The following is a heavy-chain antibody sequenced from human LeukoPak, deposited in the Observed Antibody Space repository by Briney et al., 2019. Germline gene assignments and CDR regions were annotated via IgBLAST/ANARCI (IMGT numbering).Heavy chain of an antibody. CDR3: ARQIWFGDGNWFDP. CDR1: GGSISSSSYY. D-gene: IGHD3-10*01. V-gene: IGHV4-39*01. J-gene: IGHJ5*02. CDR2: IYYSRST. Sequence: SETLSLTCTVSGGSISSSSYYWGWIRQPPGKGLEWIGSIYYSRSTYYNPSLKSRVTISVDTSKNQFSLKLSSVTAADTAVYYCARQIWFGDGNWFDPWGQGTLVTVSS.